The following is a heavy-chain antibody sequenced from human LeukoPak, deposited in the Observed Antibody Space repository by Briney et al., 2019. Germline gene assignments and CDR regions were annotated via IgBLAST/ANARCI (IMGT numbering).Heavy chain of an antibody. CDR3: AKVPSNGDYPTGFGYYYYYYGMDV. Sequence: GGSLRLSCAASGFTFSSYGMHWVRQAPGKGLEWVAVISYDGSNKYYADSVKGRFTISRDNSKNTLYLQMNSLRAEDTAVYYCAKVPSNGDYPTGFGYYYYYYGMDVWGQGTTVTVSS. CDR1: GFTFSSYG. D-gene: IGHD4-17*01. J-gene: IGHJ6*02. V-gene: IGHV3-30*18. CDR2: ISYDGSNK.